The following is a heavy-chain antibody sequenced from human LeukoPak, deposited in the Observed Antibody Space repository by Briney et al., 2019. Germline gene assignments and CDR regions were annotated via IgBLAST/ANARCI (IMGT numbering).Heavy chain of an antibody. V-gene: IGHV1-2*02. CDR3: ARDADVGYYDSSGQGPFDY. CDR2: INPNSGGT. D-gene: IGHD3-22*01. Sequence: GASVKVSCKASGYTFTGYYMHWVRQAPGQGLEWMGWINPNSGGTNYAQKFQGRVTMTRDTSISTAHMELSRLRSDDTAVYYCARDADVGYYDSSGQGPFDYWGQGTLVTVSS. CDR1: GYTFTGYY. J-gene: IGHJ4*02.